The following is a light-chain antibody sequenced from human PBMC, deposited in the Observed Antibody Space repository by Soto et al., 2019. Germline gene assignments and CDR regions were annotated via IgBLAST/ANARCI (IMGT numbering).Light chain of an antibody. CDR3: QQYAKAPLT. V-gene: IGKV3-20*01. CDR2: GAS. J-gene: IGKJ1*01. CDR1: QSVTSY. Sequence: EIVLTQSPATLSLSPWGRATLSCRASQSVTSYLAWYQQKPGQAPRLVVYGASSRATGVPDRFSASGSGTDFTLTISRLEPEDFAVYYCQQYAKAPLTFGQGTKVDIK.